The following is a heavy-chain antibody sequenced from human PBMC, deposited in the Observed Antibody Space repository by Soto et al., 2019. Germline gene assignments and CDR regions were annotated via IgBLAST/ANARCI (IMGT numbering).Heavy chain of an antibody. Sequence: QVQLVESGGGVVQPGRSLRLSCAASGFTFSSYAMHWVRQAPGKGLEWVAVISYDGSNKYYADSVKGRFTISRDNSKNTLYLQMNSLRAEDTAVYYYARDLAWFGELDAFDIWGQGTMVTVSS. V-gene: IGHV3-30-3*01. J-gene: IGHJ3*02. CDR2: ISYDGSNK. CDR3: ARDLAWFGELDAFDI. D-gene: IGHD3-10*01. CDR1: GFTFSSYA.